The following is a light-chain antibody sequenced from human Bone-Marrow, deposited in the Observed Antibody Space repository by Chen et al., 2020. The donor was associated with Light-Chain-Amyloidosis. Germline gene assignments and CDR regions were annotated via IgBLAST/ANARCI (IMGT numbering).Light chain of an antibody. CDR1: NIGSTS. V-gene: IGLV3-21*02. CDR2: ADS. CDR3: QVWDRSGDRPV. Sequence: SYVLTQPSSVSVAPGQTATIACGGNNIGSTSVHWYQQTPGQAPLLVVDADSDRPSGIPERLAGSNSGNTATLTISRVEAGDEADYYCQVWDRSGDRPVFGGGTKLTVL. J-gene: IGLJ3*02.